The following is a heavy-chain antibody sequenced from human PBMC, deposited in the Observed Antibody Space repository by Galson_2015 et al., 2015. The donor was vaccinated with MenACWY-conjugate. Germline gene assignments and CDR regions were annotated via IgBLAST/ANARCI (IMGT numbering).Heavy chain of an antibody. CDR2: ISRSGGST. CDR1: GFTFSSYA. D-gene: IGHD3-22*01. Sequence: SLRLSCAASGFTFSSYAMSWVRQAPGKGLEWVSAISRSGGSTYYADSVKGRFTISRDNSKNTLYLQMNSLRAEDTAVYYCAKVVNYYDSTGPYYFDYWGQGTLVTVSS. V-gene: IGHV3-23*01. J-gene: IGHJ4*02. CDR3: AKVVNYYDSTGPYYFDY.